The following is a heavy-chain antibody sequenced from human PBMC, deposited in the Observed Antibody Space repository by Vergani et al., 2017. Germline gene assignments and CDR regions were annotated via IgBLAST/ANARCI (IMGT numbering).Heavy chain of an antibody. D-gene: IGHD6-25*01. V-gene: IGHV4-59*01. Sequence: QVQLQESGPGLVKPSETLSLTCTVSGGSISSYYWSWIRQPPGKGLEWIGYIYYSGSTNYNPSLTSRVTISVDTSKNQFSLKLSSVTAADTAVYYCARDSHSSDGEAFDIWGQGTMVTVSS. J-gene: IGHJ3*02. CDR2: IYYSGST. CDR1: GGSISSYY. CDR3: ARDSHSSDGEAFDI.